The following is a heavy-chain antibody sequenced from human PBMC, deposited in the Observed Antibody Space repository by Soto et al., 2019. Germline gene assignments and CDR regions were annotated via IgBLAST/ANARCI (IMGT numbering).Heavy chain of an antibody. CDR2: IYPGDSDT. V-gene: IGHV5-51*01. CDR3: ATCIVGATDYFDY. CDR1: GYSFTSYW. D-gene: IGHD1-26*01. J-gene: IGHJ4*02. Sequence: VESVKISCKGSGYSFTSYWIGWVRQMPGKGLEWMGIIYPGDSDTRYSPSFQGQVTISADKSISTAYLQWSSLKASDTAMYYCATCIVGATDYFDYWGQGTLVTVSS.